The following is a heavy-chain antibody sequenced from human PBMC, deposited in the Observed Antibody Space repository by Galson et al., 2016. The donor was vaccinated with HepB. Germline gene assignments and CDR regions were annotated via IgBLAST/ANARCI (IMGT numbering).Heavy chain of an antibody. CDR2: INVGNGIT. CDR3: ARDGEPLYDYGMDV. D-gene: IGHD1-14*01. CDR1: GYTVTSYR. Sequence: VKVSCKASGYTVTSYRILWVRQAPGQRLAWMGGINVGNGITKYSEKVQGRVTITSETSASTVHMELGNLICGDTAVYYCARDGEPLYDYGMDVWGQGTTV. V-gene: IGHV1-3*01. J-gene: IGHJ6*02.